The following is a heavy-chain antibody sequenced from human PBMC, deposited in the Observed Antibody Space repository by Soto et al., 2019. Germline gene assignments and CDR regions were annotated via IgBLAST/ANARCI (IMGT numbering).Heavy chain of an antibody. J-gene: IGHJ4*02. Sequence: EVQLVESGGGLVQPGRSLRLSCAASGFTFDDYAMHWVRQAPGKGLEWVSGISWNSGSIGYADSVKGRFTISRDNAKNSLYLQMNSLRAEDTALYYCAKDIVPYNWNGGGWGYWGQGTLVTVSS. V-gene: IGHV3-9*01. CDR2: ISWNSGSI. CDR3: AKDIVPYNWNGGGWGY. CDR1: GFTFDDYA. D-gene: IGHD1-1*01.